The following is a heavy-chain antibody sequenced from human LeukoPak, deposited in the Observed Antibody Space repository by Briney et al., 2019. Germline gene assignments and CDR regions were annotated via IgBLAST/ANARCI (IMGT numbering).Heavy chain of an antibody. CDR3: ARGPIVVVPAARRNWFDP. V-gene: IGHV4-34*01. CDR2: NNHSGST. Sequence: PSETLSLPRAVYGGSFSGYYWGWIRQPPGKGLEWIGENNHSGSTNYNPSLKSRVTISVDTSKNQFSLKLSSVTAADTAVYYCARGPIVVVPAARRNWFDPWGQGTLVTVSS. CDR1: GGSFSGYY. J-gene: IGHJ5*02. D-gene: IGHD2-2*01.